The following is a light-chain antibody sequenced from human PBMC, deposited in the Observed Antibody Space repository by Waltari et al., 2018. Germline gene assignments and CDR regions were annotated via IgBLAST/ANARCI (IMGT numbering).Light chain of an antibody. J-gene: IGKJ1*01. Sequence: DIVMTQSTDSLAVSLGARATIKCKSSQSVLSTSNNTYFAWYQHKPGQPPKFVIDWASTRESGVPDRFSGSGSRTDFTLTISSLQAEDVAVYYCQQYNNWPPWTFGQGTKVEIK. V-gene: IGKV4-1*01. CDR2: WAS. CDR3: QQYNNWPPWT. CDR1: QSVLSTSNNTY.